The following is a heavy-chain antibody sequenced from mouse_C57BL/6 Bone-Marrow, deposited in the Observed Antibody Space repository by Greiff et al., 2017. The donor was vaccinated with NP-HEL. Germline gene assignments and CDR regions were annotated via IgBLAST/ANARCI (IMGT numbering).Heavy chain of an antibody. J-gene: IGHJ4*01. D-gene: IGHD2-12*01. CDR1: GYAFTNYL. CDR2: INPGSGGT. V-gene: IGHV1-54*01. Sequence: QVQLKQSGAELVRPGTSVKVSCKASGYAFTNYLIEWVKQRPGQGLEWIGVINPGSGGTNYNEKFKSKATLTVDKSSSTAYMQLSSLTSEDSAVYYCAREYSNDAMDYWGQGTSVTVSS. CDR3: AREYSNDAMDY.